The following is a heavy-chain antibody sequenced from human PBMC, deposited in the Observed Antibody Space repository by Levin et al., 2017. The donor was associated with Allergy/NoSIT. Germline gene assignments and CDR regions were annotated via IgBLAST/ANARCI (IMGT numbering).Heavy chain of an antibody. CDR3: ARELVENRCCADY. Sequence: SQTLSLTCAVYGEPLSGFSWSWIRQPPGKGPEWIGEINDSGTTKYNPSLMSRVTMSVDTSKNQFSLKLSSVTAADTAVYYCARELVENRCCADYWGQGALVTVSS. J-gene: IGHJ4*02. CDR2: INDSGTT. CDR1: GEPLSGFS. D-gene: IGHD2-2*01. V-gene: IGHV4-34*01.